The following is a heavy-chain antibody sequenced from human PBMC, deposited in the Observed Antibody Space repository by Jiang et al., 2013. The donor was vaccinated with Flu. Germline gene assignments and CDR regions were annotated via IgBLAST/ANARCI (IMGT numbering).Heavy chain of an antibody. Sequence: QSGSELTKPGASVKVSCKASGYTFTTYAINWVRQAPGQGLEWMGWINTNTGNPTYAQGFTGRYVFSLDTSVSTAYLQIYSLKAEDTAVYYCARDTYFRGTLFDYWGQGTLVTVSS. CDR1: GYTFTTYA. CDR3: ARDTYFRGTLFDY. V-gene: IGHV7-4-1*01. CDR2: INTNTGNP. J-gene: IGHJ4*02. D-gene: IGHD2-15*01.